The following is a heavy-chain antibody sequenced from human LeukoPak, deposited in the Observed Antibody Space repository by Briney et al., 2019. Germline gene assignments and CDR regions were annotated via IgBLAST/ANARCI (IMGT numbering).Heavy chain of an antibody. Sequence: ASVKVSCKASGYTFTDYYMHWVRQAPGQGLEWMGWINPNSGGTNYAQKFQGRVTMTRDTSISTAYMELSRLRSDDTAVYYCAGDFAITPSMNYWGQGTLVTVSS. CDR3: AGDFAITPSMNY. D-gene: IGHD4-23*01. V-gene: IGHV1-2*02. CDR2: INPNSGGT. J-gene: IGHJ4*02. CDR1: GYTFTDYY.